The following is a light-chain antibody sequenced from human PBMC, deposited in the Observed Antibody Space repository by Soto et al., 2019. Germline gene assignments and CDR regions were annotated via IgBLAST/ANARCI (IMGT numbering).Light chain of an antibody. Sequence: DIQLTQSPSLMSASIGDRVTITCRASQDISSFLSWYQQKPEQAPNLLIYTASTLQSGVPSRFSRSASGTEFTLTISSLQPEDFATYFCQQLNSYPCTFGTGTRVDIQ. V-gene: IGKV1-9*01. CDR1: QDISSF. CDR2: TAS. CDR3: QQLNSYPCT. J-gene: IGKJ3*01.